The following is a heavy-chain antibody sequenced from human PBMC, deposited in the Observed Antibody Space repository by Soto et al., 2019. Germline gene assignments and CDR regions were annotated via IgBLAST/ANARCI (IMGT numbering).Heavy chain of an antibody. Sequence: ASVKVSCKASGYTFTGYYMNWVRQAPGQGLEWMGWINPNSGGTNYAQKFQGWVTMTRDTSISTAYMELSRLRSDDTAVYYCARGTGMVRGVNRSRSYCCYGMDVWGQGTMVTVSS. D-gene: IGHD3-10*01. CDR3: ARGTGMVRGVNRSRSYCCYGMDV. CDR1: GYTFTGYY. J-gene: IGHJ6*02. V-gene: IGHV1-2*04. CDR2: INPNSGGT.